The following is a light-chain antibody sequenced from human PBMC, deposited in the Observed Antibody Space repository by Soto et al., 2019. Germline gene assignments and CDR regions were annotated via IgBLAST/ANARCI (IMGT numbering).Light chain of an antibody. CDR3: QQYHDWRRT. CDR2: GAT. J-gene: IGKJ2*01. CDR1: QRLHGS. V-gene: IGKV3-15*01. Sequence: EIVMTQSPATLSVSPGERVTLSCRASQRLHGSLLWFQKKSGQPPRLLIYGATARVAGVPVRFSGSGGGTEFTLTISSLQSEDFASYFCQQYHDWRRTFGLGTKVEMK.